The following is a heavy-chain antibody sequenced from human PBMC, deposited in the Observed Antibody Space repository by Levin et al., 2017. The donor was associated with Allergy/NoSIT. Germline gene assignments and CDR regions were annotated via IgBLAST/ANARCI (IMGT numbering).Heavy chain of an antibody. CDR1: GGSVSSGSYY. CDR3: AYSNYRPNFFDY. CDR2: IYYSGST. J-gene: IGHJ4*02. V-gene: IGHV4-61*01. Sequence: SETLSLTCTVSGGSVSSGSYYWSWIRQPPGKGLEWIGYIYYSGSTNYNPSLKSRVTISVDTSKNQFSLKLSSVTAADTAVYYCAYSNYRPNFFDYWGQGTLVTVSS. D-gene: IGHD4-11*01.